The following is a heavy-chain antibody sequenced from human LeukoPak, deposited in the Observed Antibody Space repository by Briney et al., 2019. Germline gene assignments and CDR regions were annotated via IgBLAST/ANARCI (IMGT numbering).Heavy chain of an antibody. Sequence: PGGSLRLSCAASGFTFSSYGMHWVRQAPGKGLEWVAFIRYDGSNKYYADSVKGRFTISRDNSKNTLYLQMNSLRAEDTAVYYCAREALTPIAAAGTCNYWGQGTLVTVSS. D-gene: IGHD6-13*01. J-gene: IGHJ4*02. CDR3: AREALTPIAAAGTCNY. V-gene: IGHV3-30*02. CDR2: IRYDGSNK. CDR1: GFTFSSYG.